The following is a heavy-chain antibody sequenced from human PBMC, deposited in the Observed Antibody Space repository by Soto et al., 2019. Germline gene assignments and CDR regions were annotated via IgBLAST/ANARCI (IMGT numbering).Heavy chain of an antibody. CDR3: AXGARPLVVAARLIAFDI. D-gene: IGHD2-15*01. CDR2: INPSGGST. Sequence: ASVKVSCKASGYTFTSYYMHWVRQAPGQGLEWMGIINPSGGSTSYAQKFQGRVTMTRDTSTSTVYMELSSLRSEDTAVYYCAXGARPLVVAARLIAFDIWGQGTMVTVSS. CDR1: GYTFTSYY. V-gene: IGHV1-46*01. J-gene: IGHJ3*02.